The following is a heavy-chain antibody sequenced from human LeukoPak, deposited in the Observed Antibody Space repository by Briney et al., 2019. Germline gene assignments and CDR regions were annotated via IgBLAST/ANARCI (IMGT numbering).Heavy chain of an antibody. CDR1: GGTFSSYA. V-gene: IGHV1-69*13. D-gene: IGHD3-9*01. J-gene: IGHJ5*02. Sequence: SVKVSCKASGGTFSSYAISWVRQAPGQGLEWMGGIIPIFGTANYAQKFQGRVTITADESTSAAYMELSSLRSEDTAVYYCARTYSRTRYFDWLSASSWFDPWGQGTLVTVSS. CDR3: ARTYSRTRYFDWLSASSWFDP. CDR2: IIPIFGTA.